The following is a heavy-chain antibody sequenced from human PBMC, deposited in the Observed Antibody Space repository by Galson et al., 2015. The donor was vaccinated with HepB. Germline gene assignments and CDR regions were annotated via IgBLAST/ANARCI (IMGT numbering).Heavy chain of an antibody. CDR3: ARVALSDYGDHAHFDY. D-gene: IGHD4-17*01. J-gene: IGHJ4*02. V-gene: IGHV3-23*01. Sequence: SLRLSCAASGFTFGSTAMTWVRQAPGKGLEWVSGISANGGSRFCAESVKGRFTISRDNVKNSVFLQMNSLRVDETAVYYCARVALSDYGDHAHFDYWGQGTLVTVSS. CDR2: ISANGGSR. CDR1: GFTFGSTA.